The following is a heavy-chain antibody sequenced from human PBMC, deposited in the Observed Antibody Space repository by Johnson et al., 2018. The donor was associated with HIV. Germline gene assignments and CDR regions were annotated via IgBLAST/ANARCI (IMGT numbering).Heavy chain of an antibody. J-gene: IGHJ3*02. CDR3: AKEAYYVEAFDI. CDR2: IGTAGDT. CDR1: GFTFSSYA. V-gene: IGHV3-13*01. Sequence: VQLVESGGELVQPGGSLRLSCAASGFTFSSYAMHWVRQATGKGLEWVSAIGTAGDTSYPGSVKGRFTISRENAKNTLYLQMNILRAEDTAVYFCAKEAYYVEAFDIWGQGTMVTVSS. D-gene: IGHD3-16*01.